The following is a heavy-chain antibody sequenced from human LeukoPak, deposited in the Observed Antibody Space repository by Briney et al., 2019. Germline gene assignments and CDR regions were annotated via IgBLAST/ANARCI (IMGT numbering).Heavy chain of an antibody. Sequence: PGGSLRLSCAASGFTFSSYGMNWVRQAPGKGLEWVSYISSSSSTIYFADSVKGRFTISRDNAKNSLYLQMNSLRAEDTAVYHCATGRSCTTCYLPDYWGQGTLVTVSS. D-gene: IGHD2-2*01. V-gene: IGHV3-48*04. CDR2: ISSSSSTI. J-gene: IGHJ4*02. CDR1: GFTFSSYG. CDR3: ATGRSCTTCYLPDY.